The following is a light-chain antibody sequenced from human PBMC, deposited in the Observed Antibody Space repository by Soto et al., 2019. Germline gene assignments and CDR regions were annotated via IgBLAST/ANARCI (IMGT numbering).Light chain of an antibody. J-gene: IGKJ2*03. CDR1: QSVSSY. V-gene: IGKV3-20*01. CDR2: AAS. Sequence: EIVLTQSPGTLSLSPGERATLSCRASQSVSSYLAWYQQQPGQAPRLLMYAASSRATGIPDRFSGSGSGTDFTLTISRLEPEDFAVYYCQQYGSSPMYSFGQGTKLEIK. CDR3: QQYGSSPMYS.